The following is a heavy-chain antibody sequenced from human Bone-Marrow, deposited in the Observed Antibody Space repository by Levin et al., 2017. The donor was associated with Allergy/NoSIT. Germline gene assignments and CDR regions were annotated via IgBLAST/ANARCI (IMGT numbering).Heavy chain of an antibody. CDR1: GFPFSGSS. V-gene: IGHV3-48*01. Sequence: LSLTCAASGFPFSGSSMNWVRQAPGKGLEWVSYISSSNSSIYYADSVKGRFTVSRDNAKNSLSLQMDSLRAEDTAIYFCAKSNGYFSSWGQGTLVTVSS. D-gene: IGHD4/OR15-4a*01. CDR3: AKSNGYFSS. J-gene: IGHJ4*02. CDR2: ISSSNSSI.